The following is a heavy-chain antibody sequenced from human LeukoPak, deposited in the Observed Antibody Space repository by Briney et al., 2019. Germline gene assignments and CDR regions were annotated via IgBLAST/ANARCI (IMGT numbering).Heavy chain of an antibody. J-gene: IGHJ4*02. CDR3: ARPAAQTDQIRSDVDTAMPDY. CDR1: GSIFTSYW. Sequence: GAPLHISGQGSGSIFTSYWIGWLGRLPGKGREGMGILYPGDFITSYNPSFQGQVTISADKSSSTAYLQWSSLKASDTAMYYCARPAAQTDQIRSDVDTAMPDYWGEGTLVTVSS. D-gene: IGHD5-18*01. CDR2: LYPGDFIT. V-gene: IGHV5-51*01.